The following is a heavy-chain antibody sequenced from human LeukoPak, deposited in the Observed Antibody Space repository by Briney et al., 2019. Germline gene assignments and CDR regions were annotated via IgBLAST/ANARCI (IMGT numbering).Heavy chain of an antibody. V-gene: IGHV1-69*04. CDR2: LLPLLGIA. Sequence: SVKVSCKASGGTFSSYAFSWVRQAPGQGLGRMGRLLPLLGIANYAQKFQGRVTVNADKSTSTAYMELSSLRAEDTAVYYWASAERRIAAAGAPVAFDIWGQGTMVTVSS. CDR3: ASAERRIAAAGAPVAFDI. D-gene: IGHD6-13*01. CDR1: GGTFSSYA. J-gene: IGHJ3*02.